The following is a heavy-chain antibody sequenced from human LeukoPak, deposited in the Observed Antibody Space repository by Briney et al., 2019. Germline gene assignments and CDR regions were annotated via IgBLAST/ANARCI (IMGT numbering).Heavy chain of an antibody. CDR2: ISAYNGNT. CDR3: ARSGSGSYYYYMDV. Sequence: GASVKVSCKASGYTFTSYGISWVRQAPGQGLEWMGWISAYNGNTNYAQKIQGRVTMTTDTSTSTAYMELRSLRSDDTAVYYCARSGSGSYYYYMDVWGKGTTVTVSS. J-gene: IGHJ6*03. V-gene: IGHV1-18*01. D-gene: IGHD1-26*01. CDR1: GYTFTSYG.